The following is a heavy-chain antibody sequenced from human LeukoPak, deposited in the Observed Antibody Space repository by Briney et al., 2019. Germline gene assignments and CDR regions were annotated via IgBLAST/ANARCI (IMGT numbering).Heavy chain of an antibody. Sequence: GRSLRLSCTASGFTFGDYAMSWVRQAPGKGLEWVGFIRSKAYGGTTEYAASVKGRFTISRDDSKSIAYLQMNSLKTEDTAVYYCVVAAINYYYGMDVWGQGTTVTVSS. J-gene: IGHJ6*02. CDR3: VVAAINYYYGMDV. D-gene: IGHD2-15*01. CDR1: GFTFGDYA. V-gene: IGHV3-49*04. CDR2: IRSKAYGGTT.